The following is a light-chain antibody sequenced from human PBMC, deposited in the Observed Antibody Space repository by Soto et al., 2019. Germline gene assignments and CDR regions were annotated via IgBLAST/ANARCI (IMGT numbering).Light chain of an antibody. J-gene: IGKJ5*01. CDR2: GAS. V-gene: IGKV3-15*01. Sequence: EIVLTQSPGTLSLSPGERATLSCRPSQSVSSSYLAWYQQKPGQAPRLVIYGASTRATGIPARFSGSGSGTEFTLTISSLQSEDFAVYYCQQYNNWPLTFGQGTRLEIK. CDR3: QQYNNWPLT. CDR1: QSVSSSY.